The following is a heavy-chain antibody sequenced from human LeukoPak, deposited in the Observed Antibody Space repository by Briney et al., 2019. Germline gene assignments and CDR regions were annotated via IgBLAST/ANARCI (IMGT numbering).Heavy chain of an antibody. J-gene: IGHJ4*02. Sequence: NTSETLSLTCIVSGGSISSYYWSWIRQPPGKGLEWIGDIYYSGSTNYNPSLKSRVTISVDTSKNQFSLKLSSVTAADTAVYYCARGDYDFWSGYYTGIDYWGQGTLVTVSS. CDR3: ARGDYDFWSGYYTGIDY. CDR2: IYYSGST. D-gene: IGHD3-3*01. CDR1: GGSISSYY. V-gene: IGHV4-59*01.